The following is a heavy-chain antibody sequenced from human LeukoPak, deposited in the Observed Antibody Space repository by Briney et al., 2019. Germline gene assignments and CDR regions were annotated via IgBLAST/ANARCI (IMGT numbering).Heavy chain of an antibody. CDR3: EKYSGNYLRPFDY. CDR2: ISGSGGST. CDR1: GFTFSSYA. J-gene: IGHJ4*02. D-gene: IGHD1-26*01. Sequence: GGSLRLSCAASGFTFSSYAMSWVRQAPGKGLEWVSAISGSGGSTHYADSVKGRFTISRDNSKNTLYLQMNSLRAEDTAVYYCEKYSGNYLRPFDYWGQGTLVTVSS. V-gene: IGHV3-23*01.